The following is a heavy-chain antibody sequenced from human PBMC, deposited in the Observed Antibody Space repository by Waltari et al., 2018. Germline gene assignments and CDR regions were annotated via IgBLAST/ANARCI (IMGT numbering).Heavy chain of an antibody. CDR3: ARVRSLGEGDY. J-gene: IGHJ4*02. CDR2: INHSGST. CDR1: GGSFSGYY. V-gene: IGHV4-34*01. Sequence: QVQLQQWGAGLLKPSETLSLTCAVYGGSFSGYYWSWIRQPPGKGLEWIGEINHSGSTNYNPSLKSRVTISVDTSKNQFSLKLSSVTAADTAVYYCARVRSLGEGDYWGQGTLVTVSS. D-gene: IGHD3-3*01.